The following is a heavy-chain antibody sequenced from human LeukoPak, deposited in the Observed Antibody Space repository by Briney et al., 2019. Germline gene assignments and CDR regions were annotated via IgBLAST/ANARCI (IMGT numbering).Heavy chain of an antibody. CDR2: IIPIFGTA. D-gene: IGHD3/OR15-3a*01. Sequence: SVKVSCKASGGTFSSYAISWVRQAPGQGLEWMGGIIPIFGTANYAQKFQGRVTITADESTSTAYMELSSLRSEDTAVYYCARGRTGPTDFDYWGQGTLVTVSS. J-gene: IGHJ4*02. CDR1: GGTFSSYA. CDR3: ARGRTGPTDFDY. V-gene: IGHV1-69*13.